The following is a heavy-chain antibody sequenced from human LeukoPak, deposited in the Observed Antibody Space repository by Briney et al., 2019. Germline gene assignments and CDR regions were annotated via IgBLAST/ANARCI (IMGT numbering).Heavy chain of an antibody. V-gene: IGHV1-69*04. CDR1: GGTFSSYA. J-gene: IGHJ6*02. CDR2: IIPILGIA. D-gene: IGHD6-13*01. Sequence: EASVKVSCKASGGTFSSYAISWVRQAPGQGLEWMGRIIPILGIANYAQKFQGRVTITADKSTSTAYMELSSLRSEDTAVYYCASGDIAAANYYYYGMNVWGQGTTVTVSS. CDR3: ASGDIAAANYYYYGMNV.